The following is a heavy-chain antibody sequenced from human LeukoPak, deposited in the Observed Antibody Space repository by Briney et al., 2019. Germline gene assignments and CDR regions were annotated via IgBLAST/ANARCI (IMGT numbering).Heavy chain of an antibody. CDR2: IYTSGST. V-gene: IGHV4-4*09. D-gene: IGHD6-25*01. J-gene: IGHJ6*03. Sequence: SETLSLTCTVSGGSISRYYWSWIRQPPGKGLEWSGYIYTSGSTNYNPSLKSRVTISVDTSKNQFSLKLSSVTAADTAVYYCARHRGYSSEHYYYYMDVWGKGTTVTVSS. CDR1: GGSISRYY. CDR3: ARHRGYSSEHYYYYMDV.